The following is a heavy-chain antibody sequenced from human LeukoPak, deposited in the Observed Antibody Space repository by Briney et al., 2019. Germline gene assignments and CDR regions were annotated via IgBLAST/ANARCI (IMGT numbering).Heavy chain of an antibody. Sequence: AASVKVSCKASGGTFSSYAISWVRQAPGQGLEWMGRIIPIFGTANYAQKFQGRVTITTDESTSTAYMELSSLRSEDTAVYYCARLRLGELSWFDPWGQGTLVTVSS. CDR2: IIPIFGTA. J-gene: IGHJ5*02. V-gene: IGHV1-69*05. CDR1: GGTFSSYA. D-gene: IGHD3-16*02. CDR3: ARLRLGELSWFDP.